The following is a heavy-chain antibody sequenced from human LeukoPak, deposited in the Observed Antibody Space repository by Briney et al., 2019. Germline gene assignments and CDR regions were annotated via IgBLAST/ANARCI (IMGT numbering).Heavy chain of an antibody. J-gene: IGHJ4*02. CDR2: ISVYNGYT. Sequence: ASVKVSCETSGYIFSDYGISWVRQAPGQGLEWVGWISVYNGYTKYVQKFQGRVTMTTDTSTSTAYMDLRSLRSDDTAVYYCARDGIVGATKFDYWGQGTLVTVSS. CDR3: ARDGIVGATKFDY. CDR1: GYIFSDYG. D-gene: IGHD1-26*01. V-gene: IGHV1-18*01.